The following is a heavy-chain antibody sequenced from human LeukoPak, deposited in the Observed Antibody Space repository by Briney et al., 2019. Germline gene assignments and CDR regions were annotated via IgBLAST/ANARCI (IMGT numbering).Heavy chain of an antibody. D-gene: IGHD3-22*01. CDR1: GFTFSSYS. V-gene: IGHV3-21*01. Sequence: PGGSLRLSCAASGFTFSSYSMNWVRQAPGKGLVWVSSISSSSSYIYYADSVKGRFTISRDNAKNSLYLQMNSLRAEDTAVYYCARVSTYYYDSSGYSIDYWGQGTLVTVSS. CDR3: ARVSTYYYDSSGYSIDY. J-gene: IGHJ4*02. CDR2: ISSSSSYI.